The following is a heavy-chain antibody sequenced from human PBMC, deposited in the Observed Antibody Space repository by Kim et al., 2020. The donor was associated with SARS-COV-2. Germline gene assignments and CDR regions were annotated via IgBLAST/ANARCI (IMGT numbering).Heavy chain of an antibody. D-gene: IGHD7-27*01. CDR1: GYTFSNYW. CDR3: ARRMGTTREGTGDGFDY. Sequence: GESLKISCKGSGYTFSNYWIAWVRQMPGKGLEWMGIIYPGDSDNRYSPSFQGQVTTSVDKSISTAYLQWSSLKASDTAIYYCARRMGTTREGTGDGFDYWGQGTLVTVSS. CDR2: IYPGDSDN. J-gene: IGHJ4*02. V-gene: IGHV5-51*01.